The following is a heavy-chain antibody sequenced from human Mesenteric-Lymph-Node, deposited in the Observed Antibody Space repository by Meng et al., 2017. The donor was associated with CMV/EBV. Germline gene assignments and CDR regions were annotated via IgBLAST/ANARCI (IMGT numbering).Heavy chain of an antibody. J-gene: IGHJ5*02. Sequence: ASVKVSCKASGYTFTGYYMHWVRQAPGQGLEWMGWINPNSGGTNYAQKFQGRVTMTRHTSISTAYMELSRLRSDDTAVYYCARDLSEWLVPWGGNWFDPWGQGTLVTVSS. CDR1: GYTFTGYY. CDR3: ARDLSEWLVPWGGNWFDP. CDR2: INPNSGGT. D-gene: IGHD6-19*01. V-gene: IGHV1-2*02.